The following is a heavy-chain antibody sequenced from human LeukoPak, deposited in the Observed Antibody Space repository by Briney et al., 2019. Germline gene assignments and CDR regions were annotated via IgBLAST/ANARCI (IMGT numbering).Heavy chain of an antibody. D-gene: IGHD6-13*01. J-gene: IGHJ5*02. CDR3: AKARGIAAAGTTRNWFDP. V-gene: IGHV3-9*01. Sequence: GGSLRLSCAASGFTFDDYAMHWVRQAPGKGLEWVSGISWNSGSIGYADSVKGRFTISRDNAKNSLYLQMNSLRAEDTALYYCAKARGIAAAGTTRNWFDPWGQGTLVTVSS. CDR2: ISWNSGSI. CDR1: GFTFDDYA.